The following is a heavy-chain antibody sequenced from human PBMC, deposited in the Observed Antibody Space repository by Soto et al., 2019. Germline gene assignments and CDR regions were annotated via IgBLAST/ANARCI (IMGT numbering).Heavy chain of an antibody. CDR3: AHRPSVAGGLEY. CDR1: VFSLSTSGLG. Sequence: QITLKESGPTLVQPTQTLTLTCTFSVFSLSTSGLGVGWLLQPPGKTLEWLALIYWDDDKRYSPSLKSRLTITKDTCKNQVVLTMTHMDPVDTATYYGAHRPSVAGGLEYWGQGTLVTVSS. CDR2: IYWDDDK. V-gene: IGHV2-5*02. J-gene: IGHJ4*02. D-gene: IGHD1-26*01.